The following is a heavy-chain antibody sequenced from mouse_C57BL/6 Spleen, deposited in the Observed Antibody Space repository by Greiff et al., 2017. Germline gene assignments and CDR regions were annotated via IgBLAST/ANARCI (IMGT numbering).Heavy chain of an antibody. J-gene: IGHJ3*01. CDR2: IYPGDGDT. V-gene: IGHV1-80*01. CDR1: GYAFSSYW. Sequence: QVQLKESGAELVKPGASVKISCKASGYAFSSYWMNWVKQRPGKGLEWIGQIYPGDGDTNYNGKFKGKATLTADKSSSTAYMQLSSLTSEDSAVYFCARYWDDPDWFAYWGQGTLVTVSA. CDR3: ARYWDDPDWFAY. D-gene: IGHD4-1*01.